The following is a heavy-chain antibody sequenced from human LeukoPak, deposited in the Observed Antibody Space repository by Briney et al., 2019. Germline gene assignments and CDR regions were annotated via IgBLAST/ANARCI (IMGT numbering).Heavy chain of an antibody. CDR1: GFSFTDHP. Sequence: TGGSLRLSCATSGFSFTDHPMNWVRQAPGKGLEWISNIRTTAEGAKYAYYADSVKGRVTISRDDGKNTLYLHMNSLRDDDTAVYYCAAGIRYAFDYWGQGILVTVSS. V-gene: IGHV3-48*02. CDR3: AAGIRYAFDY. CDR2: IRTTAEGAKYA. J-gene: IGHJ4*02. D-gene: IGHD3-9*01.